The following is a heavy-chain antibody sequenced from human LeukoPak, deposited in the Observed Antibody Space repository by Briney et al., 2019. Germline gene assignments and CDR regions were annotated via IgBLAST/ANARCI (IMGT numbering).Heavy chain of an antibody. V-gene: IGHV1-2*02. J-gene: IGHJ3*02. D-gene: IGHD3-10*01. Sequence: GASVTVSFTASGYTFTVYYMHWVRQAPGQGREWMGWINPNSGGTNYAQKFQGRVTMTRDTSISTAYMELSRLRSDDTAVYYCARDQWFGELLANAFDIWGQGTMVTVSS. CDR3: ARDQWFGELLANAFDI. CDR2: INPNSGGT. CDR1: GYTFTVYY.